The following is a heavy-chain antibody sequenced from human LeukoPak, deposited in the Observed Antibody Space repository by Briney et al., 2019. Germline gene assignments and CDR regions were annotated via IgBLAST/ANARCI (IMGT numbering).Heavy chain of an antibody. CDR2: TYYRSTWYN. J-gene: IGHJ5*02. Sequence: SQTLSLTCAISGDSVSSNSVTWNWIRQSPLRGLEWLGRTYYRSTWYNDYAVSVRGRITVNPDTSKNQFSLHLNSVTPEDTAVYYCARRLTQYDCFDPWGQGILVTVSS. CDR3: ARRLTQYDCFDP. CDR1: GDSVSSNSVT. D-gene: IGHD2-2*01. V-gene: IGHV6-1*01.